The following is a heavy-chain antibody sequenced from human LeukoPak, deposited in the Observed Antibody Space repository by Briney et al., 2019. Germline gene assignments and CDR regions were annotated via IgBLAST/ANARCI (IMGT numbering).Heavy chain of an antibody. J-gene: IGHJ4*02. Sequence: KPSETLSLTCTVSGYSISSGYYWGWIRQPPGKGLEWIGSIYHSGSTYYNPSLKSRVIISVDTSKNQFSLKLRSVTAADTGVYYCASPGIAVAGTENWGQGTLVTVSS. V-gene: IGHV4-38-2*02. CDR2: IYHSGST. CDR1: GYSISSGYY. CDR3: ASPGIAVAGTEN. D-gene: IGHD6-19*01.